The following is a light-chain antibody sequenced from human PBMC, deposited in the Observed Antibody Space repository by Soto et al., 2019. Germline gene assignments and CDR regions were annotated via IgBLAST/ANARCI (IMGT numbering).Light chain of an antibody. CDR2: AAS. Sequence: DIQMTQSPSSLSASVGDRVTITCRASQSISSYLNWYQQKPGKAPKLLIYAASSLQSGVPSRFSGSGFGTDFTLTISSLQPEDFATHYCQQSYNTPLTFGGGTKV. CDR3: QQSYNTPLT. CDR1: QSISSY. J-gene: IGKJ4*01. V-gene: IGKV1-39*01.